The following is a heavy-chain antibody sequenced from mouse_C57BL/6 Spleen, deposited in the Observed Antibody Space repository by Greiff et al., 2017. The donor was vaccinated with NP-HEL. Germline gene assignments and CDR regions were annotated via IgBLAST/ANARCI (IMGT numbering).Heavy chain of an antibody. D-gene: IGHD2-3*01. V-gene: IGHV3-6*01. CDR2: ISYDGSN. CDR1: GYSITSGYY. Sequence: EVQLQQSGPGLVKPSQSLSLTCSVTGYSITSGYYWNWIRQFPGNKLEWMGYISYDGSNNYNPSLKNRISITRDTSKNQFFLKLNSVTTEDTATYYCAREGWLLRPTWYFDVWGTGTTVTVSS. CDR3: AREGWLLRPTWYFDV. J-gene: IGHJ1*03.